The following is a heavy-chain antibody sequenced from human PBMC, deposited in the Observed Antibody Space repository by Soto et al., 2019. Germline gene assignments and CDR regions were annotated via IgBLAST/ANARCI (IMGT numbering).Heavy chain of an antibody. CDR2: IFHSGNA. CDR1: GGSIRNVY. Sequence: SETLSLTCTVSGGSIRNVYWSWIRQAPGKGLEWIGFIFHSGNAKYNPSLKSRVTISVDTSKNQFSLSLDSVTAADTAVYFCARAHAPTLPFHSWGPGTLVTGSS. D-gene: IGHD2-15*01. V-gene: IGHV4-59*01. CDR3: ARAHAPTLPFHS. J-gene: IGHJ5*01.